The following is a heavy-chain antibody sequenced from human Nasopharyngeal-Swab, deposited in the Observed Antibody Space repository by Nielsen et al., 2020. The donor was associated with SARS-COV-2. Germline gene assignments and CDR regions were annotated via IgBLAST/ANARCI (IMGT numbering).Heavy chain of an antibody. CDR2: IYYDGSI. Sequence: SETLSLTCAISGGSISRHYWSWVRQPPGKGLEWIGYIYYDGSINYNPSLKSRLTIPLDMSKNQFSLKLSSVTAADTAVYFCARRRDVFDVWGQGTMVTVSS. CDR1: GGSISRHY. J-gene: IGHJ3*01. V-gene: IGHV4-59*08. CDR3: ARRRDVFDV.